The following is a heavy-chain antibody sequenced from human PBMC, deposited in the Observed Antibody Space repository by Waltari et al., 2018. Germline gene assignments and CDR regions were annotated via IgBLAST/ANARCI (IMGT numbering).Heavy chain of an antibody. CDR3: ATDPSYGSGWASPGWFDP. CDR1: GYTLTELS. Sequence: QVQLVQSGAEVKKPGASVKVSCKVSGYTLTELSMHWVRQSPGKGLEWMGGLDPEDGGKIYEQKFQGRVTMTEDTSTDTAYMELSSLRSEDTAVYYWATDPSYGSGWASPGWFDPWGQGTLVIVSS. D-gene: IGHD6-19*01. V-gene: IGHV1-24*01. CDR2: LDPEDGGK. J-gene: IGHJ5*02.